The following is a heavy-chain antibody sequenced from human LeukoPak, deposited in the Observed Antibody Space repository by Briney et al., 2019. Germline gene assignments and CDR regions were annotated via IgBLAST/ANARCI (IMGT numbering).Heavy chain of an antibody. Sequence: SETLSLTCAVYGGSFSGYYWSWIRQPPGKGLEWIGEVNHSGSTNYNPSLKSRVTISVDTSKNQFSLKLSSVTAADTAVYYCARDRWQEAMIVGKSAFDIWGQGTMVTVSS. CDR2: VNHSGST. J-gene: IGHJ3*02. CDR3: ARDRWQEAMIVGKSAFDI. CDR1: GGSFSGYY. V-gene: IGHV4-34*01. D-gene: IGHD3-22*01.